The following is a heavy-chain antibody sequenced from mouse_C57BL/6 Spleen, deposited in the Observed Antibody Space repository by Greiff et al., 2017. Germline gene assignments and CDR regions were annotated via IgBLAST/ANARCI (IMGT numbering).Heavy chain of an antibody. CDR3: ARADGYPYYFDY. J-gene: IGHJ2*01. V-gene: IGHV1-64*01. CDR1: GYTFTSYW. CDR2: IHPNSGST. Sequence: QVQLQQPGAELVKPGASVKLSCKASGYTFTSYWMHWVKQRPGQGLEWIGIIHPNSGSTNYNEKFKSKATLTVAKSSITAYMQLSSLTSEDSAVYCCARADGYPYYFDYWGQGTTLTVSS. D-gene: IGHD2-3*01.